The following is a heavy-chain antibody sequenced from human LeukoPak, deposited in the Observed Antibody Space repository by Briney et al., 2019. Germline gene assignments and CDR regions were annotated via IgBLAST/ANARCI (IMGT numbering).Heavy chain of an antibody. CDR3: ARDPYQLPTYCFDY. CDR1: GFTFSSYS. Sequence: GGSLRLSCAASGFTFSSYSMNWVRQAPGKGLEWVSYISSSSSTIYYADSVKGRFSISRDNAKNSLYLQMNSLRDEDTAVYYCARDPYQLPTYCFDYWGQGTLVTVSS. CDR2: ISSSSSTI. D-gene: IGHD2-2*01. J-gene: IGHJ4*02. V-gene: IGHV3-48*02.